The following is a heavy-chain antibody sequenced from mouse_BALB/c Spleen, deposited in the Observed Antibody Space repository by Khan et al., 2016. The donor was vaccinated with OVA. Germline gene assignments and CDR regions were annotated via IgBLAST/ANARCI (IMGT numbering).Heavy chain of an antibody. CDR3: APAGTGDYFDY. D-gene: IGHD4-1*01. V-gene: IGHV14-3*02. Sequence: VQLKQSGAELVKPAASVTLTCTASGFYIKDTHMHWVKQRPEQDLLWIGRFDPANDNSKYDPTFQGQATITADTSSNPAFLHLSSLPSEDTAFYYCAPAGTGDYFDYWGQGTTLTVSS. CDR1: GFYIKDTH. CDR2: FDPANDNS. J-gene: IGHJ2*01.